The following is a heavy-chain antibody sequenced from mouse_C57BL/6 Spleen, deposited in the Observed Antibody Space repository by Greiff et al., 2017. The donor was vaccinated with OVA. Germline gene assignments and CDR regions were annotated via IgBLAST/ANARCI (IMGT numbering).Heavy chain of an antibody. V-gene: IGHV1-81*01. D-gene: IGHD5-2*01. CDR1: GYTFTSYG. J-gene: IGHJ2*01. Sequence: QVQLKESGAELARPGASVKLSCKASGYTFTSYGISWVKQRTGQGLEWIGEIYPRSGNTYYNEKFKGKATLTADKSSSTAYMELRSLTSEDSAVYFCARGIFLYYFDYWGQGTTLTVSS. CDR2: IYPRSGNT. CDR3: ARGIFLYYFDY.